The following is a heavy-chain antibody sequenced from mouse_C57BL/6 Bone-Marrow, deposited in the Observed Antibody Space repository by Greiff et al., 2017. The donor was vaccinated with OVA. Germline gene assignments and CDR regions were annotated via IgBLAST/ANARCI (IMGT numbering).Heavy chain of an antibody. V-gene: IGHV5-12*01. J-gene: IGHJ4*01. D-gene: IGHD3-2*02. CDR1: GFTFSTSY. CDR3: ERELRLPMDY. Sequence: EVNLVESGGGLVQPGGSLKLSCAASGFTFSTSYMYWVRQPPEKRLEWVAYISIGVGSTFYPDPVKCRFNISRDKAKNTPYPQMSRLKSEDTDMYYCERELRLPMDYWGQGTSVTVSS. CDR2: ISIGVGST.